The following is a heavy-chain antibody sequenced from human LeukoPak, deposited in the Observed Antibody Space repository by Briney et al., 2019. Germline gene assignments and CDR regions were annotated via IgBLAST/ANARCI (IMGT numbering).Heavy chain of an antibody. J-gene: IGHJ4*02. CDR1: GGTFSSYA. CDR2: IIPIFGTA. D-gene: IGHD5-24*01. CDR3: ARAGRWLQFGGDNFDY. Sequence: SVKVSCKASGGTFSSYAISWVRQAPRQGLEWMGGIIPIFGTANYAQKFQGRVTITADESTSTAYMELSSLRSEDTAVYYCARAGRWLQFGGDNFDYWGQGTLVTVSS. V-gene: IGHV1-69*13.